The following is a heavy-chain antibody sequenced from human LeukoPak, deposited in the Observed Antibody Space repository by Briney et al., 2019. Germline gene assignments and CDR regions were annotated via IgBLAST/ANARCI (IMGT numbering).Heavy chain of an antibody. D-gene: IGHD3-10*01. J-gene: IGHJ6*03. CDR1: GGSISPYY. Sequence: SETLSLTCTVSGGSISPYYWGWIRQPPGKGLEWIGYIYYSGSTNYNPSLKSRVTISVDTSKNQFSLKLSSVTAADTAVYYCARGFYGSGSYSPPYYYMDVWGKGTTVTISS. CDR2: IYYSGST. V-gene: IGHV4-59*01. CDR3: ARGFYGSGSYSPPYYYMDV.